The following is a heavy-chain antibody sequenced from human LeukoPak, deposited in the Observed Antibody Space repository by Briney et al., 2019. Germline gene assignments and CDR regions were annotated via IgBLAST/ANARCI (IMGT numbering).Heavy chain of an antibody. V-gene: IGHV4-59*06. Sequence: SETLSLTCTVSGGSISSYYWSWIRQPAGKGLEWIGYIYYSGSTYYNPSLKSRVTISVDTSKNQFSLKLSSVTAADTAVYYCARVLGATRFPDYWGQGTLVTVSS. CDR2: IYYSGST. CDR1: GGSISSYY. D-gene: IGHD1-26*01. CDR3: ARVLGATRFPDY. J-gene: IGHJ4*02.